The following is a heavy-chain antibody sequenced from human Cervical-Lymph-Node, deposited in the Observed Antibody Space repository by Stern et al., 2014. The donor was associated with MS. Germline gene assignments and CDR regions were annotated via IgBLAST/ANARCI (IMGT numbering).Heavy chain of an antibody. J-gene: IGHJ5*02. CDR1: GASIDHHF. CDR3: ARATDL. V-gene: IGHV4-59*11. Sequence: QVQLQESGPGLLRPAATLYLTCTVSGASIDHHFWSWIRQPPGKGLECIGYIYYSGTTNYNASLKGRVAISIDASRTQFSLRLSSVTAADTAVYYCARATDLWGQGTLVAVSS. CDR2: IYYSGTT.